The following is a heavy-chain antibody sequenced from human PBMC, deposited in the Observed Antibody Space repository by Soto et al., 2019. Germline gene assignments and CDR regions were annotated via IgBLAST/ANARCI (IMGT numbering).Heavy chain of an antibody. J-gene: IGHJ4*02. D-gene: IGHD2-2*01. CDR1: GASISTNHHN. CDR2: IHYRGDT. Sequence: SETLSLTCTVSGASISTNHHNWAWVRQPPGKGLEWMGNIHYRGDTYFNPSLGSRLSMSVDTSKNQFSLKLTSVTAADTAVYYCAREDSIIIPAVSDFWGQGTLVTVSS. V-gene: IGHV4-39*02. CDR3: AREDSIIIPAVSDF.